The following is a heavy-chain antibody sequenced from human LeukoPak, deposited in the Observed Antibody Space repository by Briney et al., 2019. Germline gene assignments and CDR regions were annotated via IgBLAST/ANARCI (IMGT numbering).Heavy chain of an antibody. CDR1: GFTFDDYA. CDR3: AKDRFYDSSGSIDY. D-gene: IGHD3-22*01. Sequence: GGSLRLSCAASGFTFDDYAMHWVRQAPGKGLEWVSGISWNSGSIGYADSVKGRFTISRDNAKNSLYLQMNSLRAEDTALYYCAKDRFYDSSGSIDYWGQGTLVTVSS. V-gene: IGHV3-9*01. CDR2: ISWNSGSI. J-gene: IGHJ4*02.